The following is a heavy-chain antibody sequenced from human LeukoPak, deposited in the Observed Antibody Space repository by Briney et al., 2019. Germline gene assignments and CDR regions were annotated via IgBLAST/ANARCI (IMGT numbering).Heavy chain of an antibody. D-gene: IGHD5-18*01. CDR2: ISSSSSYI. CDR1: GFTFSSYS. CDR3: AKDIAQGYTFGSIEQDY. Sequence: GGSLRLSCAASGFTFSSYSMNWVRQAPGKGLEWVSSISSSSSYIYYADSVKGRFTISRDNAKNSLYLQTNSLRAEDTAVYYCAKDIAQGYTFGSIEQDYWGQGTLVTVSS. J-gene: IGHJ4*02. V-gene: IGHV3-21*04.